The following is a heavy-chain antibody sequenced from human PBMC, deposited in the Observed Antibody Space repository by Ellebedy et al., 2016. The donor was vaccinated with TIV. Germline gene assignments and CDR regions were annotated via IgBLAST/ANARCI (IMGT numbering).Heavy chain of an antibody. J-gene: IGHJ4*02. D-gene: IGHD2/OR15-2a*01. V-gene: IGHV1-46*01. Sequence: AASVKVSCKASGYTFTGYYIFWVRQAPGQGLEWMGTIHPSGGSTNYAQKFQGRVTMTRDTSTSTVYMELSSLRSEDTAMYYCARARRTLLWADNWGQGTLLTVSS. CDR3: ARARRTLLWADN. CDR1: GYTFTGYY. CDR2: IHPSGGST.